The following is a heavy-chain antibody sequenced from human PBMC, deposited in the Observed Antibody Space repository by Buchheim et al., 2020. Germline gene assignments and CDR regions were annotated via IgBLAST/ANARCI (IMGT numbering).Heavy chain of an antibody. CDR1: GGSISSGDYY. Sequence: QVQLQESGPGLVKPSQTLSLTCTVSGGSISSGDYYWSWIRQPPGKGLEWIGEINHSGSTNYNPSLKSRVTISVDTPKNQFSLKLSSVTAADTAVYYCASLKYYYGSGSQAGGRSWGQGTL. CDR2: INHSGST. CDR3: ASLKYYYGSGSQAGGRS. D-gene: IGHD3-10*01. V-gene: IGHV4-30-4*01. J-gene: IGHJ4*02.